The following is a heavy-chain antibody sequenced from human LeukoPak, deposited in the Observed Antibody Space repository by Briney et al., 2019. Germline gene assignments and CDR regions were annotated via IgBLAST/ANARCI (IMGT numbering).Heavy chain of an antibody. D-gene: IGHD2-21*01. Sequence: GGFLRLSCAASGFTFSSYGMHWVRQAPGKGLEWVAVIWYEGSNKYYADSVKGRFTISRDNSKNTLYLQMNSLRAEDTAVYYCARGSIDWQAVAFDYWGQGTLVTVSS. CDR2: IWYEGSNK. CDR1: GFTFSSYG. V-gene: IGHV3-33*01. CDR3: ARGSIDWQAVAFDY. J-gene: IGHJ4*02.